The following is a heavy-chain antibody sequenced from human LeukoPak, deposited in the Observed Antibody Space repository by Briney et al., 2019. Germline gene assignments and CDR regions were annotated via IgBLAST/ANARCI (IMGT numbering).Heavy chain of an antibody. CDR1: GFTFSSYG. CDR2: ISYDGSNK. V-gene: IGHV3-30*18. Sequence: GGSLRLPCAASGFTFSSYGMHWVRQAPGKGLEWVAVISYDGSNKYYADSVKGRFTISRDNSKNTLYLQMNSLRAEDTAVYYSAKTGYSYGIRGCFDYWGQGTLVTVSS. J-gene: IGHJ4*02. CDR3: AKTGYSYGIRGCFDY. D-gene: IGHD5-18*01.